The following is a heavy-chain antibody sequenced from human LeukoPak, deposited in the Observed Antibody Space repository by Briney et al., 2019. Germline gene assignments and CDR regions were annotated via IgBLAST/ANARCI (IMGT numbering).Heavy chain of an antibody. J-gene: IGHJ4*02. V-gene: IGHV3-15*05. D-gene: IGHD2-8*01. CDR2: IKSRAYGATT. Sequence: GGSLTLSCAASGFTFSNDWMRWVRQAPAQGLAWVGRIKSRAYGATTDYAEPVKGRFTISRDDSNNTLYLQMNSLKTEDTAVYYCATDNGGESGFDYWGQGTLVTVSS. CDR3: ATDNGGESGFDY. CDR1: GFTFSNDW.